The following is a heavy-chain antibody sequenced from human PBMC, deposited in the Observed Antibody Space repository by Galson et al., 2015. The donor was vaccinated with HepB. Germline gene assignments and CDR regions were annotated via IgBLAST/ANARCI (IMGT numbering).Heavy chain of an antibody. V-gene: IGHV3-9*01. CDR2: ISWNSGSI. CDR1: GFTFDDYA. Sequence: SLRLSCAASGFTFDDYAMHWVRQAPGKGLEWVSGISWNSGSIGYADSVKGRFTISRDNAKNSLYLQMNSLRAEDTALYYCAKDTYSSSWYAYFDYWGQGTLVTVSS. J-gene: IGHJ4*02. CDR3: AKDTYSSSWYAYFDY. D-gene: IGHD6-13*01.